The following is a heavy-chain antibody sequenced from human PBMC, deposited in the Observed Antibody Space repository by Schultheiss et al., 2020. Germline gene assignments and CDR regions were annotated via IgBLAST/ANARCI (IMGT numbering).Heavy chain of an antibody. Sequence: GGSLRLSCAASGFTFSSYSMNWVRQAPGKGLEWVSSISSSSSYIYYADSVKGRFTISRDNAKNSLYLQMNSLRAEDTAVYYCARERSHYYYYYGMDVWGQGTTVNVYS. V-gene: IGHV3-21*01. D-gene: IGHD3-10*01. CDR1: GFTFSSYS. CDR3: ARERSHYYYYYGMDV. CDR2: ISSSSSYI. J-gene: IGHJ6*02.